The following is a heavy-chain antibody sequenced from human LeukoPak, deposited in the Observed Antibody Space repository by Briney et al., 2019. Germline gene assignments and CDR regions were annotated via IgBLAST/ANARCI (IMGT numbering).Heavy chain of an antibody. CDR3: ARKTYCSGGRCYGENWFGP. D-gene: IGHD2-15*01. CDR2: IYTSGST. V-gene: IGHV4-4*07. CDR1: GGSISSSY. J-gene: IGHJ5*02. Sequence: SETLSLTCTVSGGSISSSYWSWIRQPAGKGLEWIGRIYTSGSTNYNPSLKSRVTMSVDTSKNQFSLKLSSVTAADTAVYYCARKTYCSGGRCYGENWFGPWGRGTLVTVPS.